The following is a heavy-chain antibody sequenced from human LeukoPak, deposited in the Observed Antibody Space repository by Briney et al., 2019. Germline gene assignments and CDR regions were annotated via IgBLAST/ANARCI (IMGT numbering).Heavy chain of an antibody. J-gene: IGHJ3*02. CDR2: INQDGSEK. V-gene: IGHV3-7*01. D-gene: IGHD1-1*01. CDR3: AGDWKHAFDM. CDR1: GVTFSSYW. Sequence: GGSLRLSCAASGVTFSSYWMRWVRQAPGKWLEWVATINQDGSEKYYVDSVKGRFTISRDNAKNSLYLQMNSLRAEDTAVYYCAGDWKHAFDMWGQGTMVTVSS.